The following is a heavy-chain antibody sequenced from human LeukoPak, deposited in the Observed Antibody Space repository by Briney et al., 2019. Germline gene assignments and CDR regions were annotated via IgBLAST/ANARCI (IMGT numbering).Heavy chain of an antibody. J-gene: IGHJ4*02. CDR3: AKAVVIVPTATTFDY. CDR2: ISGRGANT. D-gene: IGHD2-2*01. Sequence: PGGSLRLSCAASGFSFSNYAMSWVRQAPGKGLEWVSAISGRGANTYYADSVKGRFTISRDNSKNTLYMQMNSLRAEDTAVYYCAKAVVIVPTATTFDYWDQGTLVTVSS. V-gene: IGHV3-23*01. CDR1: GFSFSNYA.